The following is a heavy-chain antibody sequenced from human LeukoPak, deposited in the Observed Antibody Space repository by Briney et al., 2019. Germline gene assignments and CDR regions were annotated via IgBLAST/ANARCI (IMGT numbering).Heavy chain of an antibody. V-gene: IGHV3-48*02. J-gene: IGHJ3*02. CDR1: GFTFSSYS. CDR3: AREQEAAPDTTGVFDI. Sequence: PGGSLRLSCAASGFTFSSYSMNWVRQAPGKGLEWVSYISGSSRTIYFADSVKGRFTISRDNAKNSLYLQMNSLRDEDTAVFYCAREQEAAPDTTGVFDIWGQGTMVTVSS. D-gene: IGHD6-13*01. CDR2: ISGSSRTI.